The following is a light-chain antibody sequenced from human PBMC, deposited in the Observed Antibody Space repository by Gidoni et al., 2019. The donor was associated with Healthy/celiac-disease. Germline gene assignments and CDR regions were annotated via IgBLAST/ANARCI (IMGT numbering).Light chain of an antibody. Sequence: DIVLTQSPDSLAVSLGERATINCKSSQSVLYSSNNKNYLAWYQQKPGQPPKLLIYWASTRESGVPDRFRGSGSGTDFTLTISSLKAEDVAVYYCQQYYSTPYTFGQXTRLGIK. J-gene: IGKJ2*01. V-gene: IGKV4-1*01. CDR1: QSVLYSSNNKNY. CDR2: WAS. CDR3: QQYYSTPYT.